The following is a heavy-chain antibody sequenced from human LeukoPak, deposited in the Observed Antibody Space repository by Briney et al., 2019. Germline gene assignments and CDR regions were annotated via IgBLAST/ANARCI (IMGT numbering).Heavy chain of an antibody. CDR2: FYYSGST. CDR3: AREGGPYRPLDY. CDR1: GGSISNYY. Sequence: PSETLSLTCTVSGGSISNYYWSWIRQPPGQGLEWIGYFYYSGSTNYNPSLKSRVTISVDVSKNQFSLKLTSVTAADTAVYYCAREGGPYRPLDYSGQGTLVTVSS. V-gene: IGHV4-59*12. J-gene: IGHJ4*02.